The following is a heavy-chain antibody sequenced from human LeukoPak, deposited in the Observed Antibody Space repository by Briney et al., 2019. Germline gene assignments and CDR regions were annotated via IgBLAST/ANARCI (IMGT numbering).Heavy chain of an antibody. Sequence: PGGSLRLSCAASGFTFSSYAMSWVRQAPGKGLEWVSAISGSGGSTYYADSVKGRFTISRDNSKNTLYLQMNSLRAEDTALYYCARMTVGATSEDPVSSSNWGQGTLVTVSS. CDR3: ARMTVGATSEDPVSSSN. V-gene: IGHV3-23*01. CDR1: GFTFSSYA. J-gene: IGHJ4*02. D-gene: IGHD1-26*01. CDR2: ISGSGGST.